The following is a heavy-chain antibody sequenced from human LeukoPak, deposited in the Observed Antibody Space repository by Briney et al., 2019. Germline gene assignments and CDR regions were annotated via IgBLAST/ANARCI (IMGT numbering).Heavy chain of an antibody. V-gene: IGHV3-30*02. Sequence: PGGSLRLSCAASGFTFSSYGMHWVRQAPGKGLEWVAFIRYDGSNKYYADSVKGRFTISRDNSKNTLYLQMNSLRAEDTAVYYCAKWGIAAAGTRGGYYYYMDVWGKGTTVTISS. CDR1: GFTFSSYG. CDR2: IRYDGSNK. J-gene: IGHJ6*03. D-gene: IGHD6-13*01. CDR3: AKWGIAAAGTRGGYYYYMDV.